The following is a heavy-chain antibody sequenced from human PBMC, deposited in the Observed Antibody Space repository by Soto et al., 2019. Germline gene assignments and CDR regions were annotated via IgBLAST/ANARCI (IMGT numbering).Heavy chain of an antibody. J-gene: IGHJ4*02. D-gene: IGHD2-2*01. CDR1: GDSISSFY. V-gene: IGHV4-59*01. Sequence: PSETLSLTCTVSGDSISSFYWTWTRQPPGKGLEWVGYIFSSGSTNYNPSLKSRVTISVDTSENQFSLKLTSVTAADTAVYYCARVGYCSSTPCWPIGYFEYWGQGTLVTGPS. CDR2: IFSSGST. CDR3: ARVGYCSSTPCWPIGYFEY.